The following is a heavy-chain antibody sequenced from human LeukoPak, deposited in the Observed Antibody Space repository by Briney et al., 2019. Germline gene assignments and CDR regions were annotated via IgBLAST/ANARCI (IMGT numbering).Heavy chain of an antibody. J-gene: IGHJ4*02. D-gene: IGHD3-9*01. Sequence: PSETLSLTCTVSGGSISSSSYYCGWIRQPPGKGLEWIGSIYYSGSTYYNPSLKSRVTISVDTSKNQFSLKLSSVTAADTAVYYCARRTSGYFDWLFPFDYWGQGTLVTVSS. V-gene: IGHV4-39*01. CDR1: GGSISSSSYY. CDR3: ARRTSGYFDWLFPFDY. CDR2: IYYSGST.